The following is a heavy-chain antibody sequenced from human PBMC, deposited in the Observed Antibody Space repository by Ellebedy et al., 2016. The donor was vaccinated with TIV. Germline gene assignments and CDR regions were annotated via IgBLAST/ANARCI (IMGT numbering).Heavy chain of an antibody. CDR3: ARGSSSGSSDY. D-gene: IGHD3-10*01. Sequence: GGSLRLXXVASGFTFRSHGIYWVRQAPGKGLEWVAVISSDGSNKYYADSVKGRFTISRDNSKNTLYLQMNSLRTDDMAVYYCARGSSSGSSDYWGQGTLVTVSS. CDR2: ISSDGSNK. J-gene: IGHJ4*02. CDR1: GFTFRSHG. V-gene: IGHV3-30*03.